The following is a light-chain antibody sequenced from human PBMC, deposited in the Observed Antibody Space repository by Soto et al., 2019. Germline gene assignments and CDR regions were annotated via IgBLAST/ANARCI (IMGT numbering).Light chain of an antibody. Sequence: QSVLTHPRSVSGSPGQSVTISCTGTSSDVGAYNYLSWYQQHPGKAPNLMIYEISQRPSGVPDRFSGSKSGNTASLTVSGLQAEDEADYYCSSHAGSNNYVFGTGTKVTVL. CDR1: SSDVGAYNY. V-gene: IGLV2-8*01. CDR2: EIS. J-gene: IGLJ1*01. CDR3: SSHAGSNNYV.